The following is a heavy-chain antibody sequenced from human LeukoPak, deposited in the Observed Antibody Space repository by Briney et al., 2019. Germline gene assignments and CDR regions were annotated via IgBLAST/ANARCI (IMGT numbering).Heavy chain of an antibody. CDR2: TYYSGST. Sequence: PSETLSLTCTVSGGSISSGDYYWSWIRQPPGKGLEWIGYTYYSGSTYYNPSLKSRVTISVDTSKNQFSLKLSSVTAADTAVYYCARAVVVAATRWFDPGGQGTLVTVSA. CDR3: ARAVVVAATRWFDP. D-gene: IGHD2-15*01. J-gene: IGHJ5*02. CDR1: GGSISSGDYY. V-gene: IGHV4-30-4*01.